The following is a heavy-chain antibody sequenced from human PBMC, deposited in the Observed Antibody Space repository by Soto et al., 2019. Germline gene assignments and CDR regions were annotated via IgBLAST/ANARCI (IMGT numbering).Heavy chain of an antibody. CDR3: PRLAGFSQAPDS. J-gene: IGHJ4*02. CDR1: GGSLSGYY. Sequence: ETLSLTCSISGGSLSGYYWTWTRQPPGKGLEWIGYIYYAGTTTYNPSLKNRVTISLDTPKNHFSLKMDSVTAADTVVYYCPRLAGFSQAPDSWGQGVLVTVSS. V-gene: IGHV4-59*08. CDR2: IYYAGTT. D-gene: IGHD3-9*01.